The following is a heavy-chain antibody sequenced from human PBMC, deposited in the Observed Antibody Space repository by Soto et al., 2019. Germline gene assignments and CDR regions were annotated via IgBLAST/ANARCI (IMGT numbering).Heavy chain of an antibody. V-gene: IGHV3-48*01. CDR3: TTDSYITIITVRFEY. D-gene: IGHD3-22*01. CDR1: GFTFSAYS. Sequence: GGSLRLSCAASGFTFSAYSMNWVRQAPGKGLEWVSYISGSSSTRYYADSVKGRFTISRDNAKNSLYLEMNSLKTEDTGVYYCTTDSYITIITVRFEYWGHGTLVTVSS. J-gene: IGHJ4*01. CDR2: ISGSSSTR.